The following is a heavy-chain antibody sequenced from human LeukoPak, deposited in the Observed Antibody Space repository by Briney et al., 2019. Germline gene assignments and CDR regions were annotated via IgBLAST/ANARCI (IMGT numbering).Heavy chain of an antibody. D-gene: IGHD3-10*01. J-gene: IGHJ4*02. CDR2: IYPGDSDT. CDR3: ARVSGSGSYYDASYYYFDY. V-gene: IGHV5-51*01. CDR1: GHSFVRYW. Sequence: GESLKISCRGSGHSFVRYWLARVRQMPGQGLEWMGIIYPGDSDTRYSPSFEGQVTISADKFLTTAYLQWSSLKASDTAMYYCARVSGSGSYYDASYYYFDYWGQGTLVTVSS.